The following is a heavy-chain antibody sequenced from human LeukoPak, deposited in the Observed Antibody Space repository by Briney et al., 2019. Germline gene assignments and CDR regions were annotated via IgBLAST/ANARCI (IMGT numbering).Heavy chain of an antibody. CDR3: ARHGGTRGSTLAG. V-gene: IGHV4-59*08. Sequence: GSLRLSCVASRFTFSNYWMGWVRQPPGKGLEWIGCIYCSGSSNYKSSLKSRVTMSVDTCKNQFSLNLRSVTAADTAVYYCARHGGTRGSTLAGWGQGTLVTVSS. CDR2: IYCSGSS. J-gene: IGHJ4*02. D-gene: IGHD3-16*01. CDR1: RFTFSNYW.